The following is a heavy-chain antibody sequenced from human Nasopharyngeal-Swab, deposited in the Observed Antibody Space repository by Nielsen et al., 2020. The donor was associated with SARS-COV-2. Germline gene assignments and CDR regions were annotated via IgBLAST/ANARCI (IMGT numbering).Heavy chain of an antibody. V-gene: IGHV3-23*01. CDR3: AKFFGTESYYHYGMDV. CDR2: ISGIGGST. CDR1: GFPFRSYA. J-gene: IGHJ6*02. Sequence: GESLKLSCASSGFPFRSYAMILVLQAPGKGLECVSAISGIGGSTYYADSVKGRFTISRDNSKNTLYLQMNSLRAEDTAVYYCAKFFGTESYYHYGMDVWGQGTTVTVSS. D-gene: IGHD1/OR15-1a*01.